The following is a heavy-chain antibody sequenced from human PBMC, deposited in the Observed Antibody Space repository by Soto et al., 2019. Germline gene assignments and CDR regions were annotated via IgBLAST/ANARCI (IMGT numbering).Heavy chain of an antibody. CDR3: ARRSGYRNYYFDY. D-gene: IGHD3-3*01. V-gene: IGHV4-30-4*08. CDR1: GGSISSGDYY. J-gene: IGHJ4*02. Sequence: SETLSLTCTVSGGSISSGDYYWSWLRQTPGKGLEWTGYIYYSGSTYDNPYLKSRVTISVDTSKNQFSLKLSSVTAADTAVYSCARRSGYRNYYFDYWGQVTLVTVSS. CDR2: IYYSGST.